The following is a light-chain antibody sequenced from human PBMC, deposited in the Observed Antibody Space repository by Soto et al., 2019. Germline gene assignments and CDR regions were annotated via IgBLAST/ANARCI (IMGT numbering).Light chain of an antibody. Sequence: DIQLTQSPSFLSASVGDRVTITCRASQGINSYLAWYQQKPGKAPMLLIYAASTLQSGVPSRFSGSESGTEFTLTINNLQPEDFATYYCQQVNSYPLTFGGGTKVEIK. V-gene: IGKV1-9*01. CDR1: QGINSY. J-gene: IGKJ4*01. CDR3: QQVNSYPLT. CDR2: AAS.